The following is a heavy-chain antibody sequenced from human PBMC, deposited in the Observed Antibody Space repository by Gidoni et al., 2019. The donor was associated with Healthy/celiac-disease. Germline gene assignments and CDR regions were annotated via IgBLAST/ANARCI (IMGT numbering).Heavy chain of an antibody. Sequence: QLQLQESGPGLVKPSETLSLTCTVSGGSIRSSSYYWGWIRQPPGKGLAWIGSIYYSGSTYYNPSLKGRVTISVDTSKNQFSLKLSSVTAADTAVYYCARQEVGATSPFDYWGQGTLVTVSS. J-gene: IGHJ4*02. CDR1: GGSIRSSSYY. D-gene: IGHD1-26*01. CDR3: ARQEVGATSPFDY. CDR2: IYYSGST. V-gene: IGHV4-39*01.